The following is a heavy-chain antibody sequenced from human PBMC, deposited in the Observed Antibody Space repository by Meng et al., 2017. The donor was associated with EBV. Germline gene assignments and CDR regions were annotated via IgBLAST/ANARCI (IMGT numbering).Heavy chain of an antibody. D-gene: IGHD1-1*01. J-gene: IGHJ4*02. CDR1: GFSLSTGGAA. Sequence: NTLKESGPTLVKPPQTLTLTCTFSGFSLSTGGAAVGWIRQPPGKALEWLAIVYWDDDKRYSPSLKSRLTITKDTSKNQVVLTMTNMGPGDTATYFCAHRKNNWEVIEIDYWGQGTLVTVSS. CDR2: VYWDDDK. V-gene: IGHV2-5*02. CDR3: AHRKNNWEVIEIDY.